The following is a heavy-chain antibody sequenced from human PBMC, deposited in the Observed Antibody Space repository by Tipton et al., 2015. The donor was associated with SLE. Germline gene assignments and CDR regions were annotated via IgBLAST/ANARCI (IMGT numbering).Heavy chain of an antibody. CDR2: IYYSGST. CDR3: ARISSGWSPLDY. V-gene: IGHV4-59*01. J-gene: IGHJ4*02. D-gene: IGHD6-19*01. Sequence: TLSLTCTVSGGSISSYYWSRIRQPPGKGLEWIGYIYYSGSTNYNPSLKSRVTISVDTSKNQFSLKLSSVTAADTAVYYCARISSGWSPLDYWGQGTLVTVSS. CDR1: GGSISSYY.